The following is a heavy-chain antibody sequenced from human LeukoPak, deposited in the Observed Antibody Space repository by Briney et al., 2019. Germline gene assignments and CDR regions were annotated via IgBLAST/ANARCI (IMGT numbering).Heavy chain of an antibody. J-gene: IGHJ4*02. CDR1: GDSISRSTYY. CDR3: ARGSGTGTFSY. D-gene: IGHD6-25*01. Sequence: SETLSLTCTVSGDSISRSTYYWAWIRQPPGKGLEWIGSVYYGRSPYFNPSLESRATISVDTSKNHFSLKMSSVTAADTAVYYCARGSGTGTFSYWGQGTLVTVSS. CDR2: VYYGRSP. V-gene: IGHV4-39*02.